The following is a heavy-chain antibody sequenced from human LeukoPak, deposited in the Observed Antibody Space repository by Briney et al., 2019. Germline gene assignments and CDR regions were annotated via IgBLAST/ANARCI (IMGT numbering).Heavy chain of an antibody. CDR3: ARARAGNSCYVD. Sequence: SETLSVTCTVSGGSICSTDYYWGWIRQPPGKGLEWIGSIYYSGTTYYNPSLKSRVTISIDTSKNQFSLKLSSVTAADTAVYYCARARAGNSCYVDWGQGTLATVSS. V-gene: IGHV4-39*07. J-gene: IGHJ4*02. CDR2: IYYSGTT. D-gene: IGHD2-2*01. CDR1: GGSICSTDYY.